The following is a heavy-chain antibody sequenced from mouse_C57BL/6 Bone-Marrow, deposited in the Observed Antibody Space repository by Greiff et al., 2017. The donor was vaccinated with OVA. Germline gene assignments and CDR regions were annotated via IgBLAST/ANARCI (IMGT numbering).Heavy chain of an antibody. J-gene: IGHJ4*01. CDR3: ARRLLKENAMDY. V-gene: IGHV3-6*01. Sequence: DVKLQESGPGLVKPSQSLSLTCSVTGYSITSGYYWNWIRQFPGNKLEWMGYISYDGSNNYNPSLKNRISITRDTSKNQFFLKLNSVTTEDTATYYCARRLLKENAMDYWGQGTSVTVSS. CDR1: GYSITSGYY. D-gene: IGHD1-2*01. CDR2: ISYDGSN.